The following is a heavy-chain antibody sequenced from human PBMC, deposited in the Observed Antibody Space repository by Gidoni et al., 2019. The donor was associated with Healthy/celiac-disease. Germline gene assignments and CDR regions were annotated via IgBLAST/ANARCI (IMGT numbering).Heavy chain of an antibody. D-gene: IGHD1-26*01. V-gene: IGHV6-1*01. Sequence: QVQLQQSGPGLVKPSQTLSLTCAISGDSVSSNSASWNWIRQYPSRGLEWLGRTSYMSMWFNDYSLSVKSRITITPDTSKNQFSLQLYSVTPDDTVVYYCARDLGGFSGKDRAATPGDSYYYYGMDVWGQGTTVTVSS. J-gene: IGHJ6*02. CDR3: ARDLGGFSGKDRAATPGDSYYYYGMDV. CDR1: GDSVSSNSAS. CDR2: TSYMSMWFN.